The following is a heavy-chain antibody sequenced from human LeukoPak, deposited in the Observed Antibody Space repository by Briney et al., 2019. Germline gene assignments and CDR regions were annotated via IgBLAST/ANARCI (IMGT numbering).Heavy chain of an antibody. CDR1: GYTFTDYN. CDR3: TVWFGELTH. D-gene: IGHD3-10*01. J-gene: IGHJ4*02. CDR2: ISPNSGGT. V-gene: IGHV1-2*02. Sequence: GASVKVSCKASGYTFTDYNIHWVRQAPGQGLEWMGWISPNSGGTNYAQKFQGGVTMTRDTSITTAYMELSRLRSDDTAMYYCTVWFGELTHWGQGTLVTASS.